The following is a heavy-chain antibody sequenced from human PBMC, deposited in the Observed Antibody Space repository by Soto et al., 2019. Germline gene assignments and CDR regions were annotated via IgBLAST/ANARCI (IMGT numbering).Heavy chain of an antibody. CDR1: GGSVSSGSYY. D-gene: IGHD3-22*01. CDR3: ARDRPYDSSGYYPLYFDY. J-gene: IGHJ4*02. V-gene: IGHV4-61*01. CDR2: IYYSGST. Sequence: SETLSLTCTVSGGSVSSGSYYWSWIRQPPGKGLEWIGYIYYSGSTNYNPSLKSRVTISVDTSKNQFSLKLSSVTAADTAVYYCARDRPYDSSGYYPLYFDYWGQGTLVTVSS.